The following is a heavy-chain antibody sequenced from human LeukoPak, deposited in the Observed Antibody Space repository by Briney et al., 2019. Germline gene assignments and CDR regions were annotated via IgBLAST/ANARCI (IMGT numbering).Heavy chain of an antibody. D-gene: IGHD2-2*01. V-gene: IGHV3-23*01. J-gene: IGHJ6*04. Sequence: GGSLRLSCAASGFTFSSYAMSWVRQAPGKGLEWVSAISGSGGSTYYADSVKGRFTISRDNSKNTLHLQMNSLRAEDTAVYYCAKGVVPAASTYYYYYYGMDVWGKGTTVTVSS. CDR1: GFTFSSYA. CDR2: ISGSGGST. CDR3: AKGVVPAASTYYYYYYGMDV.